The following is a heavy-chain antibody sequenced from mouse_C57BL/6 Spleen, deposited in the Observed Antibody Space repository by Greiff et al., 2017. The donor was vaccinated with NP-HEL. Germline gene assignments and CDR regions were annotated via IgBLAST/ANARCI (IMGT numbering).Heavy chain of an antibody. CDR2: IDPSDSYT. D-gene: IGHD1-2*01. Sequence: QVQLQQSGAELVMPGASVKLSCKASGYTFTSYWMHWVKQRPGQGLEWIGEIDPSDSYTNYNQKFKGKSTLTVDKSSSTAYMQLSSLTAEDSAVYYWARSQPYGDDAWIAYWGQGTLVTVSA. CDR3: ARSQPYGDDAWIAY. CDR1: GYTFTSYW. J-gene: IGHJ3*01. V-gene: IGHV1-69*01.